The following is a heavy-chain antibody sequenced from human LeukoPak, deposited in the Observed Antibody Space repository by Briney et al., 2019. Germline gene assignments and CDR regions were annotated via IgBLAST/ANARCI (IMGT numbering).Heavy chain of an antibody. CDR3: ARARDIWLSFFFDY. Sequence: PSETLSLTCTVSGGSISSYYWSWIRQPPGKGLEWIGYIYYSGSTNYNPSLKSRVTISVDTSKNQFSLKLSSVTAADTAVYYCARARDIWLSFFFDYWGQGTLVTVSS. J-gene: IGHJ4*02. CDR1: GGSISSYY. CDR2: IYYSGST. D-gene: IGHD5-24*01. V-gene: IGHV4-59*01.